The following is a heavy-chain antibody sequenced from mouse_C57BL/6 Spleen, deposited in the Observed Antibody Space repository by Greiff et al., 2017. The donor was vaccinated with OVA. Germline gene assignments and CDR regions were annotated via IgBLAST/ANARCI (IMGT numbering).Heavy chain of an antibody. Sequence: QVQLQQPGAELVKPGASVKLSCKASGYTFTSYWMQWVKQRPGQGLEWIGEIDPSDSYTNYNQKFKGKATLTVDTSSSTAYMQLSSLTSEDSAVYYCASSYDYDGPFAYWGQETLVTVSA. J-gene: IGHJ3*01. CDR1: GYTFTSYW. CDR2: IDPSDSYT. V-gene: IGHV1-50*01. D-gene: IGHD2-4*01. CDR3: ASSYDYDGPFAY.